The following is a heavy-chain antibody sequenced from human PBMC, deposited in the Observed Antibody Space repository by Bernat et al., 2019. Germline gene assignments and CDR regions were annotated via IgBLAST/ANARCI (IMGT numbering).Heavy chain of an antibody. J-gene: IGHJ5*02. V-gene: IGHV3-21*01. D-gene: IGHD3-3*01. CDR2: ISSSSSYI. Sequence: EVQLVESGGGLVKSGGSLRLSCAASGFTFSSYSMYWVRQAPGKGLEWVSSISSSSSYIYYADSVKGRFTISRDNAKNSLYLQMNSLRAEDTAVYYCARDIWPDFWSGYYPPSNWFDPWGQGTLVTVSS. CDR3: ARDIWPDFWSGYYPPSNWFDP. CDR1: GFTFSSYS.